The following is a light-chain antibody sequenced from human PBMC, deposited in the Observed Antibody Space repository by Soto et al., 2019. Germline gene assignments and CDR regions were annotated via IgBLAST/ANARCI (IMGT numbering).Light chain of an antibody. V-gene: IGKV1-39*01. CDR2: GAS. J-gene: IGKJ2*01. Sequence: DIQMTQSPSSLSASVGDRVTITCRASQSIRKYLNWYQQKPGKAPKLLIVGASRLQSGVPSRFSGSGSGTEFSLTISSLQPEDFATYSCQQSYTTTPLTFGQGTRLEIK. CDR1: QSIRKY. CDR3: QQSYTTTPLT.